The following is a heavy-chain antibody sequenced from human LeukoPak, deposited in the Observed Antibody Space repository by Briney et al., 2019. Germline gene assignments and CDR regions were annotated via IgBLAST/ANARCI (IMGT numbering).Heavy chain of an antibody. V-gene: IGHV5-51*01. CDR2: IYPGDSDA. D-gene: IGHD5-12*01. J-gene: IGHJ6*03. CDR1: GYSFTRYW. Sequence: GESLKISRKGSGYSFTRYWIGWVRQIPGKGLGLMGIIYPGDSDARYSPSFQGQVTISADKSISSDYLQWSSLKASDTAMYYCARRVATTYYYYYMDVWGKGTTVTVSS. CDR3: ARRVATTYYYYYMDV.